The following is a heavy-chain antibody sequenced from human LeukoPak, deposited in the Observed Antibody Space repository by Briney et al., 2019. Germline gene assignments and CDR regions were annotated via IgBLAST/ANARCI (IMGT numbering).Heavy chain of an antibody. CDR3: ARDGGITMIVGGWFDP. Sequence: GGSLRLSCTASGFTFSSYAMHWVRQAPGKGLEWVAVISYDGSNKYYADSVKGRFTISRDNSKNTLYLQMNSLRAEDTAVYYCARDGGITMIVGGWFDPWGQGTLVTVSS. CDR2: ISYDGSNK. D-gene: IGHD3-22*01. J-gene: IGHJ5*02. V-gene: IGHV3-30-3*01. CDR1: GFTFSSYA.